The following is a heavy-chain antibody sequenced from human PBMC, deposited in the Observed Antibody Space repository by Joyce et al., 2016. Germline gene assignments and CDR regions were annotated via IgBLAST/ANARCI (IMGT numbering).Heavy chain of an antibody. D-gene: IGHD3-3*01. Sequence: EVQLVESGGGLVQPGGSVRLSCAASGFIISNYWMGWVRQAPGKGLEWVGSINQAGSEKYYVDSAKGRLTFSRDNAKNSLHLQMNSLRAEDTAVYYCARDSRNDDFWSGYFDLWGQGTLVTVSS. V-gene: IGHV3-7*01. CDR2: INQAGSEK. J-gene: IGHJ4*02. CDR1: GFIISNYW. CDR3: ARDSRNDDFWSGYFDL.